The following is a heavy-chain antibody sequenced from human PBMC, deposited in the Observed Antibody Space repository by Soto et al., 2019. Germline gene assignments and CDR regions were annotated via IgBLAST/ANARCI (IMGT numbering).Heavy chain of an antibody. V-gene: IGHV3-7*01. J-gene: IGHJ4*02. D-gene: IGHD6-19*01. CDR1: GFTFSSYW. Sequence: PGGSVRLSCAASGFTFSSYWMSWVRQAPGKGLEWVANIKQDGSEKYYVDSVKGRFTISRDNAKNSLYLQMNSLRAEDTAVYYCARGGGSGWFHNLYYFDYWGQGTLVTVSS. CDR2: IKQDGSEK. CDR3: ARGGGSGWFHNLYYFDY.